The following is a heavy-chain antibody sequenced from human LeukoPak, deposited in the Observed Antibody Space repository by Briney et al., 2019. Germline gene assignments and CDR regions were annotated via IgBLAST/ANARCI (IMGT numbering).Heavy chain of an antibody. D-gene: IGHD6-6*01. CDR1: GLTFSRYS. V-gene: IGHV3-21*01. CDR2: ISYSSSYI. Sequence: GGSLRLSCAASGLTFSRYSMNGVRQAPGKGLEWVSSISYSSSYIYYADSVKGRCTISRDNAKNSLYLQMNSLRAEDTAVYYCAAQSSTSGWFDLWGQGTLVTVSS. J-gene: IGHJ5*02. CDR3: AAQSSTSGWFDL.